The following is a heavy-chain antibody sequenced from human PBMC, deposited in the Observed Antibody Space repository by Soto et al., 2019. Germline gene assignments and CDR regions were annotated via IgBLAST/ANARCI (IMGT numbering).Heavy chain of an antibody. CDR1: GYTFTSHG. V-gene: IGHV1-18*04. Sequence: QVQLVQSGAEVKKPGASVKVSCKTSGYTFTSHGISGVRQAPGQGLEWMGWISAYNGNTNYAQKLQGRVTMTTDTPTSTAYMELRSLRSDDTAVYYCARTYCSSARCYSDYWGQGTLVTVSS. CDR3: ARTYCSSARCYSDY. D-gene: IGHD2-2*01. J-gene: IGHJ4*02. CDR2: ISAYNGNT.